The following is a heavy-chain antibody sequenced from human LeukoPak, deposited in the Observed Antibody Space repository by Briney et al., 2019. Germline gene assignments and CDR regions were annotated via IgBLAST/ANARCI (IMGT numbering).Heavy chain of an antibody. J-gene: IGHJ4*02. CDR3: AKRRDSSSWYVAFDY. CDR1: GYTFTGYY. Sequence: ASVKVSCKASGYTFTGYYIHWVRQAPGQGLEWMGWMNPNSGNTGYAQKFQGRVTMTRNTSISTAYMELSGLRSEDTAVYYCAKRRDSSSWYVAFDYWGQGTLVTVSS. D-gene: IGHD6-13*01. V-gene: IGHV1-8*02. CDR2: MNPNSGNT.